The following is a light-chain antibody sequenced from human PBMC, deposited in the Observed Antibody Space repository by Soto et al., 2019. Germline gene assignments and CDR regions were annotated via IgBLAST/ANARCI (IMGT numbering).Light chain of an antibody. V-gene: IGKV1-39*01. CDR1: QRIATY. CDR2: GGS. CDR3: QQSYSIPYT. Sequence: DIQMTQSPSSLSTTVGDRVTITCRASQRIATYLNWYQHKPERAPNLLIYGGSTLQSGVPSRFSGSGSGTDFALTISSLQPEDFATYYCQQSYSIPYTFGQGTKLEI. J-gene: IGKJ2*01.